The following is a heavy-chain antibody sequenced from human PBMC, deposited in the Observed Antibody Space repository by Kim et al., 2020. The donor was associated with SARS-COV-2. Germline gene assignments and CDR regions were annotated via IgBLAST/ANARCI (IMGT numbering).Heavy chain of an antibody. D-gene: IGHD1-1*01. Sequence: GSTYNNPALTYRGTRSVDKSKNQFSLKQSSVTAADTAVYYCARELEGWFDPWGQGTLVTVSS. CDR2: GST. J-gene: IGHJ5*02. V-gene: IGHV4-31*02. CDR3: ARELEGWFDP.